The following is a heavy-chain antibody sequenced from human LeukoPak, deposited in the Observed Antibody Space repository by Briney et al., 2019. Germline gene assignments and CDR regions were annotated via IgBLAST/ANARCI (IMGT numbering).Heavy chain of an antibody. V-gene: IGHV3-23*01. CDR2: ISGSGGST. D-gene: IGHD6-6*01. Sequence: SGGSLRLSYTASGFTFGDYGMSWFRQAPGKGLEWVSAISGSGGSTYYADPVKGRFTISRDNSKNTLYLQMNSLRAEDTAVYYCARDSIAAPDFDYWGQGTLVTVSS. J-gene: IGHJ4*02. CDR3: ARDSIAAPDFDY. CDR1: GFTFGDYG.